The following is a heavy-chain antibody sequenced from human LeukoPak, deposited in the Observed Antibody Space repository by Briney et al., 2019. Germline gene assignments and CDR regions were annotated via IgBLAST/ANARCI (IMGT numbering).Heavy chain of an antibody. J-gene: IGHJ4*02. V-gene: IGHV3-7*01. D-gene: IGHD1-1*01. CDR2: IRSDDER. Sequence: GGALRLSCSASGFTFIRFWMGWVRQAPGRGLDGVAGIRSDDERPNVDSVTGRFSVSRDNAKNSLYLQMNSLRAEDTAVYFCSRITTNGYFEYWGQGALVTVSS. CDR3: SRITTNGYFEY. CDR1: GFTFIRFW.